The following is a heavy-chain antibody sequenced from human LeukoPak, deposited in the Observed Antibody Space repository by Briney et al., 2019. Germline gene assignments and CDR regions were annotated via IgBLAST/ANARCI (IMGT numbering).Heavy chain of an antibody. V-gene: IGHV4-34*01. CDR2: INHSGST. CDR1: GGSFSGYY. J-gene: IGHJ4*02. D-gene: IGHD3-9*01. CDR3: ARGRYFDWLLSYYLDY. Sequence: SETLSLPCAVYGGSFSGYYWSWIRQPPGKGLKWIGEINHSGSTNYNPSLKSRVTISVDTSKNQFSLKLSSVTASDTAVYYCARGRYFDWLLSYYLDYWGQGTLVTVSS.